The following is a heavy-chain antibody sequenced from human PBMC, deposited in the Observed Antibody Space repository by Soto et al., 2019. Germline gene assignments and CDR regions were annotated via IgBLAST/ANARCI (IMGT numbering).Heavy chain of an antibody. CDR2: IYQSGNT. CDR1: NYSISSGYH. J-gene: IGHJ5*02. Sequence: PSETLSLTCIVSNYSISSGYHWGWIRQPPGKGLEGIGTIYQSGNTYQNPSLKSRVILSIDTSKNQFSLNLRNVTAADTAVYYCVRGKVNFDPWGQGTLVTVSS. V-gene: IGHV4-38-2*02. CDR3: VRGKVNFDP.